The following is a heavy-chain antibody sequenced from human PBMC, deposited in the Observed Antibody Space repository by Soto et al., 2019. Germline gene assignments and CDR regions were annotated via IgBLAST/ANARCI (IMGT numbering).Heavy chain of an antibody. J-gene: IGHJ4*02. CDR2: INHSGST. V-gene: IGHV4-34*01. D-gene: IGHD5-18*01. Sequence: QVQLQQWGAGLLKPSETLSLTCAVYGGSFSGYYWSWIRQPPGKGLEWIGEINHSGSTNYNTSLKSRVTISVHTSKNHFSLKLSSVTAADTAVYYCARGPPRGYSYGLMDYWGQGTLVTVSS. CDR3: ARGPPRGYSYGLMDY. CDR1: GGSFSGYY.